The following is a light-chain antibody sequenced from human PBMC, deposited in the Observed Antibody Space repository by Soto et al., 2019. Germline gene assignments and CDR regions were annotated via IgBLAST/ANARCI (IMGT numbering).Light chain of an antibody. Sequence: DIQMTQSPSSLSASVGDRVTVTCRASQSIGTNVNWYQQKPGKAPYLLIYTASRLQSGVPSKFSGSGFGTDFTLPISSLQPEDFATYYCQQSYTTPYTFGQGTKLEIK. J-gene: IGKJ2*01. CDR2: TAS. V-gene: IGKV1-39*01. CDR3: QQSYTTPYT. CDR1: QSIGTN.